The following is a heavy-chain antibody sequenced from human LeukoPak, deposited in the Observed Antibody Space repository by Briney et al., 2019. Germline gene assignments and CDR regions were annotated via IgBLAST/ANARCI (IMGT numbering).Heavy chain of an antibody. CDR3: AKSGCSSTSCYSILSGWLDP. D-gene: IGHD2-2*02. CDR1: GCTFDDYA. J-gene: IGHJ5*02. Sequence: GGSLRLSCAASGCTFDDYAIHWVRQAPGKGLEWVSGISWNSGSIGYADSVKGRFTISRDNSKNTLYLQMNSLRAEDTAVYYCAKSGCSSTSCYSILSGWLDPWGQGTLVTVSS. CDR2: ISWNSGSI. V-gene: IGHV3-9*01.